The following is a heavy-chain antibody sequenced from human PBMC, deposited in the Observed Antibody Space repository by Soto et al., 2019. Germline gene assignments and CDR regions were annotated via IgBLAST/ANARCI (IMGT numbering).Heavy chain of an antibody. V-gene: IGHV3-66*01. Sequence: PGGSMRLSCAASGFTVSSKYMSWVRRAPGKGLEWVSVIYSGGSTYYADSVKGRFTISRDNSKNTLYLQMNSLRAEDTAVYYCARDNYYGSGSYYSSYYYYGMDVWGQGTTVTVSS. CDR2: IYSGGST. CDR3: ARDNYYGSGSYYSSYYYYGMDV. D-gene: IGHD3-10*01. CDR1: GFTVSSKY. J-gene: IGHJ6*02.